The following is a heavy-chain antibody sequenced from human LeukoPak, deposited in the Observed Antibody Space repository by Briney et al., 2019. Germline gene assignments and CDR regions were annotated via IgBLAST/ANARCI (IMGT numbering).Heavy chain of an antibody. V-gene: IGHV1-58*01. CDR1: GFTFTSSA. J-gene: IGHJ4*02. CDR3: ATPSQDYGDYSY. D-gene: IGHD4-17*01. CDR2: IVVSSGNT. Sequence: GTSVKVSCKASGFTFTSSAVQWVRQARGQRLEWIGWIVVSSGNTNYAQKFQERVTITRDMSTSTAYMELSSLRSEDTAVYYCATPSQDYGDYSYWGQGTLVTVSS.